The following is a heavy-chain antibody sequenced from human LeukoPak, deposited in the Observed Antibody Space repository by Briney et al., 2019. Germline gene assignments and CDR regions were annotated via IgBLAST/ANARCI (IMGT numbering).Heavy chain of an antibody. D-gene: IGHD4-17*01. CDR3: ATGASKVTTDFANY. V-gene: IGHV5-51*01. Sequence: PGGSLRLSCKGSGYSFTSYLIGWVRQMPGNGLEWMGIIYPGDSDTRYSPSFQGQVTISADKSISTAYLQWSSLKASDTAMYYCATGASKVTTDFANYWGQGSQVAVSS. J-gene: IGHJ4*02. CDR2: IYPGDSDT. CDR1: GYSFTSYL.